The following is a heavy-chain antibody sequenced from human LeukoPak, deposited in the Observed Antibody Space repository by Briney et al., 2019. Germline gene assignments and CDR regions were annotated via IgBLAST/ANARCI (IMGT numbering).Heavy chain of an antibody. D-gene: IGHD3-3*02. J-gene: IGHJ5*02. CDR3: ARDPLSQGWFDP. CDR1: GGSISSYY. CDR2: IYYSGST. Sequence: PSETLSLTCTVSGGSISSYYWSWIRQPPGKGLEWIGYIYYSGSTNYNPSLKSRVTISVDTSKNQFSLKLSSVTAAVTAVYYCARDPLSQGWFDPWSQGTLVTVSS. V-gene: IGHV4-59*01.